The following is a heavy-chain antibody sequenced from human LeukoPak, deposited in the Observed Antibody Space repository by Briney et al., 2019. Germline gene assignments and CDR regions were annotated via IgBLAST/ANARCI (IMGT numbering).Heavy chain of an antibody. CDR1: GYTFTSYG. CDR2: ISAYNGNT. V-gene: IGHV1-18*01. D-gene: IGHD3-10*01. J-gene: IGHJ3*02. CDR3: ARDRLLWFGGDDAFDI. Sequence: GASVKVSCKASGYTFTSYGISWVRQAPGQGLEWMGWISAYNGNTNYAQKLQGRVTMTTDTSTSTAYMELRSLRSDDTAVYYCARDRLLWFGGDDAFDIWGQGTMVTVSS.